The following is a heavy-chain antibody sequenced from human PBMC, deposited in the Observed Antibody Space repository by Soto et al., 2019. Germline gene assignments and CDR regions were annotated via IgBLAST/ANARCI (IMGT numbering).Heavy chain of an antibody. D-gene: IGHD3-10*01. CDR2: ISSNGGST. Sequence: GGSLRLSCSASGFTFSSYAMHWVRQAPGKGLEYVSAISSNGGSTYYADSVKGRFTISRDNSKNTLYLQMSSLRAEDTAVYYCVKDGVRRFGELLYSPPPNWGQGTLVTVSS. CDR1: GFTFSSYA. V-gene: IGHV3-64D*06. CDR3: VKDGVRRFGELLYSPPPN. J-gene: IGHJ4*02.